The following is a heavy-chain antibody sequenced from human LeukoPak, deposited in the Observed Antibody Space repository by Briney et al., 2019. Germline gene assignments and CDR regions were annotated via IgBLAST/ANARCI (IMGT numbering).Heavy chain of an antibody. D-gene: IGHD3-22*01. CDR2: TSGSGANT. CDR3: AKGSDYYDSSGYYYVKYFDY. V-gene: IGHV3-23*01. J-gene: IGHJ4*02. Sequence: GGSLRLSCAASGFTFSSCAMSWVRQAPGKGLEWVSATSGSGANTYYADSVKGRFTISRDNSKNTLYLQMNSLRAEDTAVYYCAKGSDYYDSSGYYYVKYFDYWGQGTLVTVSS. CDR1: GFTFSSCA.